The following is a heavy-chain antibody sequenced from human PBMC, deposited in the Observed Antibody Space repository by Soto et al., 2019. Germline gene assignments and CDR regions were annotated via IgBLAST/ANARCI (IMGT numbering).Heavy chain of an antibody. Sequence: QVQLVQSGAEVKKPGASVKVSCKASGYTFTSYDINWVRQATGQGLEWMGWMNPNSGNPGYAQKFQVRDTMTRNTSISTAYMELSSLRSEDTAVYYCAGSAPRVNWFDPWGQGTLVTVSS. CDR2: MNPNSGNP. CDR1: GYTFTSYD. V-gene: IGHV1-8*01. CDR3: AGSAPRVNWFDP. J-gene: IGHJ5*02.